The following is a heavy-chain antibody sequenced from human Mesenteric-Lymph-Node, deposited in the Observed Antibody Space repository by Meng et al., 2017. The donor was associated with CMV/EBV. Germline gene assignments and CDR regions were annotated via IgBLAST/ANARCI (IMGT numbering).Heavy chain of an antibody. Sequence: GGSLRLSCAASGFTFSSYSMNWVRQTPGKGLEWVAFISYDGSNKFYADSVKGRFTISRDTSKNTLFLQLNSLRAEDAAVYYCARIPDFFDRDGYFDYWGQGTLVTVSS. CDR1: GFTFSSYS. V-gene: IGHV3-30*03. CDR2: ISYDGSNK. D-gene: IGHD3-22*01. J-gene: IGHJ4*02. CDR3: ARIPDFFDRDGYFDY.